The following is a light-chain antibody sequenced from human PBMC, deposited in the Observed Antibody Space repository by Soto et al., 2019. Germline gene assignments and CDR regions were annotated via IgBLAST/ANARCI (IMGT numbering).Light chain of an antibody. CDR1: QNLLYSSNNDDKNY. CDR3: QQYYSTPYT. V-gene: IGKV4-1*01. J-gene: IGKJ2*01. CDR2: WAS. Sequence: DIVMTQSPDSLAVSLGERATINCKSSQNLLYSSNNDDKNYLAWYQQKPGQPPRLLIYWASTRGSGVPDRFSGSGSGTDFTLTISSLQAEDVAVYYCQQYYSTPYTFGQGTKLEIK.